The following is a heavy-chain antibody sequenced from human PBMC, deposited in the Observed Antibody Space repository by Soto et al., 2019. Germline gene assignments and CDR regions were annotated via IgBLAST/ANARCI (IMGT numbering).Heavy chain of an antibody. J-gene: IGHJ5*02. CDR3: ARATYYDFWSGYHSSWFDP. CDR2: INHSGST. D-gene: IGHD3-3*01. CDR1: GGSFSGYY. Sequence: SETLSLTCAVYGGSFSGYYWSWIRQPPGKGLEWIGEINHSGSTNYNPSLKSRVTISVDTSKNQFSLKLSSVTAADTAVYYCARATYYDFWSGYHSSWFDPWGQGTLVTVSS. V-gene: IGHV4-34*01.